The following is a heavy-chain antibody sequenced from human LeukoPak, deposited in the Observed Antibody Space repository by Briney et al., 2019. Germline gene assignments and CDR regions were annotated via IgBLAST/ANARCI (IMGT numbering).Heavy chain of an antibody. CDR1: GFTFSSYP. CDR2: ITSSGGT. CDR3: AKEDYRDHTTGFDS. Sequence: PGGSLRLSCAASGFTFSSYPVSWVCQAPGRGLEWVSAITSSGGTYYIASVRGRFIVSRDNFRNTLYLQMNGLTAEDTAIYYCAKEDYRDHTTGFDSWGQGTLVTVSS. D-gene: IGHD4-17*01. J-gene: IGHJ5*01. V-gene: IGHV3-23*01.